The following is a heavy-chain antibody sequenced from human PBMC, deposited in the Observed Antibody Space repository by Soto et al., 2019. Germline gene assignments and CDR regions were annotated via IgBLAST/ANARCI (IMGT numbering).Heavy chain of an antibody. CDR1: GFALTSPGMC. CDR2: IERDDDDK. Sequence: SGPTLVNPTETLTLTCTFSGFALTSPGMCVSWIRQSPGKALEWLALIERDDDDKYYSTSLKTRLTISKDTRKNQVVLTMANMEPADTATYYCARSIRGPRRFNGMDVWGQGTTVTVS. CDR3: ARSIRGPRRFNGMDV. D-gene: IGHD1-20*01. V-gene: IGHV2-70*13. J-gene: IGHJ6*02.